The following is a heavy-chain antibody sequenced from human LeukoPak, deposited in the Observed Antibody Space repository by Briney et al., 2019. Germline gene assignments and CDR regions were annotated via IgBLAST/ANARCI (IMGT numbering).Heavy chain of an antibody. CDR1: GGSISSSSSY. D-gene: IGHD3-22*01. CDR2: IYYSGST. V-gene: IGHV4-39*07. CDR3: ARDYYDSTPDDYYYYMDV. Sequence: PSETLSLTCSVSGGSISSSSSYWGWIRQPPGKGLEWIGSIYYSGSTYYNPSLKSRVTISVDTSKNQFSLKLSSVTAADTAVYYCARDYYDSTPDDYYYYMDVWGKGTTVTISS. J-gene: IGHJ6*03.